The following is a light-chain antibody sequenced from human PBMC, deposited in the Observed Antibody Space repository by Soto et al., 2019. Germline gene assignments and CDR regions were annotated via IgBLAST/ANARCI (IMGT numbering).Light chain of an antibody. CDR3: QQYNNWPPWT. CDR2: GAS. CDR1: ESVSDNY. Sequence: EIVLTQSPGTLSLSPGERATLPCRASESVSDNYLAWYQQRSGQAPRLVIYGASSRASAVPDRFSGSGSGADFTLTISRLEPEDFAVYYCQQYNNWPPWTFGQGTKVDIK. V-gene: IGKV3-20*01. J-gene: IGKJ1*01.